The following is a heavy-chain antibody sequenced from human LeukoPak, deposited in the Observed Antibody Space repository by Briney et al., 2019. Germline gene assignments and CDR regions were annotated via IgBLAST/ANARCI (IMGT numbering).Heavy chain of an antibody. J-gene: IGHJ3*02. CDR1: GFTFSSYA. CDR3: ARWAKQRYDAFDI. CDR2: ISSNGGST. V-gene: IGHV3-64*01. Sequence: GGSLRLSCAASGFTFSSYAMHWVRQAPGKGLEYVSAISSNGGSTYYANSVKGRFTISRDNSKNTLYLQMGSLRAEDMAVYYCARWAKQRYDAFDIWGQGTMVTVSS. D-gene: IGHD6-25*01.